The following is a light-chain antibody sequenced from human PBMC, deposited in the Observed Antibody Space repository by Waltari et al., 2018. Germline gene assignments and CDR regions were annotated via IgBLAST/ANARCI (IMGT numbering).Light chain of an antibody. Sequence: QAVLTQPSSLSASPGASARLTCTLHSGINVADRKIYWYQQKPGRPPQYLLRFRSDLDKHQPSALPSRFSESKDASANAGILLISGLQSEDEADYSCMIWHNSASVFGGGTTLTVL. CDR2: FRSDLDK. CDR1: SGINVADRK. V-gene: IGLV5-45*03. CDR3: MIWHNSASV. J-gene: IGLJ2*01.